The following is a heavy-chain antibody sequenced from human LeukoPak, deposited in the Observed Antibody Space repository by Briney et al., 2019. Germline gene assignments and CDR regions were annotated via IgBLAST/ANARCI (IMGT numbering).Heavy chain of an antibody. D-gene: IGHD1-26*01. J-gene: IGHJ3*02. CDR3: ARAWERTFDI. Sequence: GGSLRLSCAASGFTFSTSWVSWVRQAPGIGLEWVANIKQDGSEKYYVDSVKGRFTISRDNAKNSLSLQMNSLRAEDTAVYYCARAWERTFDIWGQGTMVTVSS. CDR1: GFTFSTSW. CDR2: IKQDGSEK. V-gene: IGHV3-7*04.